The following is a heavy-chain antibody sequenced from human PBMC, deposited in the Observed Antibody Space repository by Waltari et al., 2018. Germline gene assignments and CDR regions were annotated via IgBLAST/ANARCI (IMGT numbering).Heavy chain of an antibody. Sequence: EVQLLDSGGGLVQPGGSLRLPCAASGFPFRSCAMNWVRQAPGKGLQWVSGISGSGGGTFYVDSVKGRFTISRDNSKNTLYLQMNSLRAEDTALYYCAADLGSGGYYLVHFDYWGQGTLVTVSS. CDR3: AADLGSGGYYLVHFDY. J-gene: IGHJ4*02. CDR2: ISGSGGGT. D-gene: IGHD3-22*01. V-gene: IGHV3-23*01. CDR1: GFPFRSCA.